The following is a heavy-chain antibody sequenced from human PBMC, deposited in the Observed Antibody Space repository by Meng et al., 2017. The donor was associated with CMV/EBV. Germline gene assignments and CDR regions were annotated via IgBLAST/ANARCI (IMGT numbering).Heavy chain of an antibody. CDR1: SFSGYY. Sequence: SFSGYYWSWIRQPPGKGLEWIGEINHSGSTNYNPSLKGRVTISVDTSKNQFSLKLSSVTAADTAVYYCARGGYCSSTSCLTRVWFDPWGQGTLVTVSS. CDR2: INHSGST. D-gene: IGHD2-2*01. CDR3: ARGGYCSSTSCLTRVWFDP. J-gene: IGHJ5*02. V-gene: IGHV4-34*01.